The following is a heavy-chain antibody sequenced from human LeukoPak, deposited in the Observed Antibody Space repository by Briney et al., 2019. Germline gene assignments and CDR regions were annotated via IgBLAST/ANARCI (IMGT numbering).Heavy chain of an antibody. J-gene: IGHJ3*02. V-gene: IGHV3-23*01. CDR3: AKEPLLEDAFDI. CDR1: GFIFSNYR. D-gene: IGHD2-15*01. Sequence: QTGGSLRLSCAASGFIFSNYRMNWVRQAPGKGLEWVSAISGSGGSTYYADSVKGRFTISRDNSKNTLYLQMNSLRAEDTAVYYCAKEPLLEDAFDIWGQGTMVTVSS. CDR2: ISGSGGST.